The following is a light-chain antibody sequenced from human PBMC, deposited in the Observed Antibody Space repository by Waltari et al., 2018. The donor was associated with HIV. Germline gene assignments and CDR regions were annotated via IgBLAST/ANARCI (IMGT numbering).Light chain of an antibody. V-gene: IGKV1-33*01. CDR3: QQYENLPFT. CDR1: QDISNY. CDR2: DTS. J-gene: IGKJ3*01. Sequence: DIQMTQSPSSLSTSVVDRVTITCQASQDISNYLNWYQQKPGKAPNLLIYDTSNLKTGVPSRFSGGGSGTNFSFTISSLQPEDIATYYCQQYENLPFTFGPGTKVDFK.